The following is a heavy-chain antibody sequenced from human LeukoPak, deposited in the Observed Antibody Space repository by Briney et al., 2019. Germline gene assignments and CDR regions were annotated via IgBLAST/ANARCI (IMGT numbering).Heavy chain of an antibody. D-gene: IGHD3-22*01. V-gene: IGHV1-69*13. CDR1: GGTFSSYA. J-gene: IGHJ4*02. Sequence: ASVKVSCKASGGTFSSYAISWVRQAPGQGLVWMGGIIPIFGTANYAQKFQGRVTITADESTSTAYMELSSLRSEDTAVYYCAREDSSGYCYWGQGTLVTVSS. CDR2: IIPIFGTA. CDR3: AREDSSGYCY.